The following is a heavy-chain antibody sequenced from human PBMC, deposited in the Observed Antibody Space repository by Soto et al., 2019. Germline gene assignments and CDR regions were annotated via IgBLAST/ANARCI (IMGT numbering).Heavy chain of an antibody. CDR3: AKVAGRSGYFTGDYYYGMDV. D-gene: IGHD3-3*01. J-gene: IGHJ6*02. CDR1: GFTFSNYA. CDR2: ISGSGGSI. V-gene: IGHV3-23*01. Sequence: EVQLLESGGGLAQPGGSLRFSCAASGFTFSNYAMSWVRQAPGKGLEWVSVISGSGGSIAYADSVRGRFTISRDNSKNTLYLQMNSLGAEDTAVYYCAKVAGRSGYFTGDYYYGMDVWGQGTTVTVSS.